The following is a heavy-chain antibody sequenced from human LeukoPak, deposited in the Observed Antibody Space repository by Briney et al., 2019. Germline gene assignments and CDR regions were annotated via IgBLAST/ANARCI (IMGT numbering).Heavy chain of an antibody. CDR3: ARGIGYCSGGSCYDAFDI. Sequence: PSETLSLTCAVSGGSISSGGYSWSWIRQPPGKGLEWIGYIYHSGSTYYNPSLKSRATISVDRSKNQFSLKLSSVTAADTAVYYCARGIGYCSGGSCYDAFDIWGQGTMVTVSS. CDR2: IYHSGST. J-gene: IGHJ3*02. V-gene: IGHV4-30-2*01. CDR1: GGSISSGGYS. D-gene: IGHD2-15*01.